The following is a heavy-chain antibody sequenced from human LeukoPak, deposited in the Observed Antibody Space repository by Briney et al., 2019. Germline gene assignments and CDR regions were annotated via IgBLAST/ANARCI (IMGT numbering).Heavy chain of an antibody. Sequence: ASVKVSCKASGYTFTGYYMHWVRQAPGQGLEWMGWVNPNSGGTNYAQKFQGRVTMTRDTSISTAYMELSRLRSDDTAVYYCARVEWTPLSGWGYWGQGTLVTVSS. CDR1: GYTFTGYY. J-gene: IGHJ4*02. CDR3: ARVEWTPLSGWGY. D-gene: IGHD3-22*01. V-gene: IGHV1-2*02. CDR2: VNPNSGGT.